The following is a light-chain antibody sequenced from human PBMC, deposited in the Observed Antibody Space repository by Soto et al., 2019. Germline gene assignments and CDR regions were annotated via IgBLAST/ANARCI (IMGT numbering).Light chain of an antibody. Sequence: QSVLTQPDSVSGSTGQSITISCTGTSSDIANYDYETSYQQLPGTAPNAMVYDVSSRPSGVSNRFSGSKSGNTASLTISVLQAEYEAYYYCSSYTTSTSFVLFGGGTKVTVL. CDR2: DVS. CDR3: SSYTTSTSFVL. V-gene: IGLV2-14*01. J-gene: IGLJ2*01. CDR1: SSDIANYDY.